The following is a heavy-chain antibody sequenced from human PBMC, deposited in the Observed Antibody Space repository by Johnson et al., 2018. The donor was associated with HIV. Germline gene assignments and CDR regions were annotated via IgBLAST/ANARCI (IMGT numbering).Heavy chain of an antibody. CDR3: ARDQSNGWNRGAFDI. Sequence: QVQLVESGGGLVQAGGSLRLSCAASGFTFSTFCMRWVRQAPGKGLEWVAVISYDGSNKYYADSVKGRFTISRDNSKNTLYLHMNSLRDEDTAVYYCARDQSNGWNRGAFDIWGQGTVVTVSS. CDR2: ISYDGSNK. V-gene: IGHV3-30*03. CDR1: GFTFSTFC. J-gene: IGHJ3*02. D-gene: IGHD6-19*01.